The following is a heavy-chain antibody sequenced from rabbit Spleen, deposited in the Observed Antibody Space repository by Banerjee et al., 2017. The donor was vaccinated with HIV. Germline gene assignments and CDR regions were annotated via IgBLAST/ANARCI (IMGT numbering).Heavy chain of an antibody. D-gene: IGHD4-1*01. CDR2: IYVGSVGNT. J-gene: IGHJ4*01. CDR1: GFSFSSSYW. Sequence: QEQLVESGGGLVQPEGSLTLTCTASGFSFSSSYWMCWVRQAPGKGLEWIACIYVGSVGNTYYASWAKGRFTVSKTSSTTVTLQMTSLTAADTATYFCARDLAGVIGWNFSLWGPGTLVTVS. V-gene: IGHV1S45*01. CDR3: ARDLAGVIGWNFSL.